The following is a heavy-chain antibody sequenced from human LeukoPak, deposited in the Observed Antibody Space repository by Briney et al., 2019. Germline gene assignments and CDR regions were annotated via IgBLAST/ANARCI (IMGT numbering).Heavy chain of an antibody. CDR3: ARDVLQMGSQEDY. J-gene: IGHJ4*02. CDR1: GYTFSASL. V-gene: IGHV1-2*02. D-gene: IGHD2-8*01. CDR2: INPNSGGT. Sequence: ASVKVSCKASGYTFSASLLHWVRQAPGQPLEWMGWINPNSGGTKCAQKFQGRVTMTRDTSISTAYMELSRLRSDDTAVYYCARDVLQMGSQEDYWGQGTLVTVSS.